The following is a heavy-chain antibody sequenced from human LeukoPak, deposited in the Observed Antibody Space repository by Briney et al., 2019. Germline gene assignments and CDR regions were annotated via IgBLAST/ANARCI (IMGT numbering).Heavy chain of an antibody. Sequence: GGSLRLSCAASGFTFSSYEMNWVRQAPGKGLEWVSYISGSSSSIYYADSVRGRFTISRDNAKNSLYLQMNSLRAEDTAVYYCVRDRQIDAFDIWGQGTMVTVSS. V-gene: IGHV3-48*01. CDR2: ISGSSSSI. J-gene: IGHJ3*02. CDR1: GFTFSSYE. CDR3: VRDRQIDAFDI.